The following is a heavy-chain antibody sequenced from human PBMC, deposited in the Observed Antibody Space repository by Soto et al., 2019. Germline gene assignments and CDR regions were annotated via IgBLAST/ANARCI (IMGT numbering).Heavy chain of an antibody. J-gene: IGHJ6*02. CDR1: GDSVSSSSAV. CDR2: TYYRSKWIH. D-gene: IGHD3-16*01. CDR3: AGVVWFRGMDV. V-gene: IGHV6-1*01. Sequence: PSQTLSLTCDISGDSVSSSSAVWNWIRQSPSRGLEWLGRTYYRSKWIHGYTVSMESRITINPDTSKNQFSLHIYSVTPEDTAVYYCAGVVWFRGMDVWVQGTPVTVSS.